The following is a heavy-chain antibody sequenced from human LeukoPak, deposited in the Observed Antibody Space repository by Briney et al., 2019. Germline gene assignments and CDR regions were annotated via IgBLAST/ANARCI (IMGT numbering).Heavy chain of an antibody. D-gene: IGHD6-13*01. V-gene: IGHV1-18*01. CDR1: GYTFTSYG. CDR2: ISAYNGNT. CDR3: AREIAAAGTNWFDP. Sequence: ASVKVSCKASGYTFTSYGISWVRQAPGQGLEWGGWISAYNGNTNYAQKLQGRVTMTTDTSTSTAYMELRSLRSDDTAVYYCAREIAAAGTNWFDPWGQGTLVTVSS. J-gene: IGHJ5*02.